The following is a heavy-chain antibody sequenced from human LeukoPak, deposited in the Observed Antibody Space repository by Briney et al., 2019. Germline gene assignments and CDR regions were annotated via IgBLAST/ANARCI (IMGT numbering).Heavy chain of an antibody. CDR1: GFTVSSNY. J-gene: IGHJ3*02. CDR2: IYSGGST. V-gene: IGHV3-53*01. D-gene: IGHD3-22*01. CDR3: AKAPFDSSGYYYGDLGAFDI. Sequence: GGSLRLSCAASGFTVSSNYMSWVRQAPGKGLEWVSGIYSGGSTYYADSVKGRFTISRDNSKNTLYLQMNSLRDEDTAVYYCAKAPFDSSGYYYGDLGAFDIWGQGTMVTVSS.